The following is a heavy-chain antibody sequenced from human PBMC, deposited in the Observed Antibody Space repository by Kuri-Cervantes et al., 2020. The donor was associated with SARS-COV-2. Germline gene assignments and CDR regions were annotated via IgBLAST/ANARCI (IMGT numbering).Heavy chain of an antibody. V-gene: IGHV3-30*02. Sequence: WGSLRLTCTASGGTFGDYGMCWVCKAPGQGMEWVAFIRYDGSNKYYADPVQGRFTISRDNSTNTLYLQMNSLRAEDAAVYYCAKDQSGCSGGSCYIWFDYWGQGTLVTVSS. CDR2: IRYDGSNK. CDR1: GGTFGDYG. J-gene: IGHJ4*02. CDR3: AKDQSGCSGGSCYIWFDY. D-gene: IGHD2-15*01.